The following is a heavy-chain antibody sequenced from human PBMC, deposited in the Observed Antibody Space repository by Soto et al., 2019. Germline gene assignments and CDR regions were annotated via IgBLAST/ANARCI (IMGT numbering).Heavy chain of an antibody. CDR3: AKYASSSWSLFDY. V-gene: IGHV3-23*01. CDR1: GFTFSDSA. J-gene: IGHJ4*02. Sequence: WGSLRLSCEASGFTFSDSAIIWCRHSPGKGLEWVSGISGSGGRTDYADSVKGRFIISRDNSKNTLYLQMNSLRAEDTAVYYCAKYASSSWSLFDYWGQGTLVTVSS. D-gene: IGHD6-13*01. CDR2: ISGSGGRT.